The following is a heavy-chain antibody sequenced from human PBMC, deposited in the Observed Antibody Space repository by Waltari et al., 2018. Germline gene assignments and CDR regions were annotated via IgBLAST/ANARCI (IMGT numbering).Heavy chain of an antibody. CDR3: ARVAVDSSGWYRGSNYYYGMDV. Sequence: QVQLQQSGPGLVKPSQTLSLTCAISGDSVSSNSAAWNWIRQSPSRGLEWLGRTYYRSKWYNDYAVSVKSRITINPDTSKNQFSLQLNSVTPEDTAVYYCARVAVDSSGWYRGSNYYYGMDVWGQGTTVTVSS. J-gene: IGHJ6*02. D-gene: IGHD6-19*01. CDR2: TYYRSKWYN. V-gene: IGHV6-1*01. CDR1: GDSVSSNSAA.